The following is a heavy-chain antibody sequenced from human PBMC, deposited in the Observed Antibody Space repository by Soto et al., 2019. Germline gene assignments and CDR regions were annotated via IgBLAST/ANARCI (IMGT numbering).Heavy chain of an antibody. D-gene: IGHD4-17*01. V-gene: IGHV4-31*03. J-gene: IGHJ3*01. CDR1: GGSTNSGEFY. CDR2: IYYRGST. CDR3: ARVRDYGDYDAFDV. Sequence: SETLSLTCTVSGGSTNSGEFYWSWIRQNPGQGLEWIGHIYYRGSTYYNPSLKSRPTISIDTSQNQFSLKLTSVTVADTAMYFCARVRDYGDYDAFDVWGQGTMVTVSS.